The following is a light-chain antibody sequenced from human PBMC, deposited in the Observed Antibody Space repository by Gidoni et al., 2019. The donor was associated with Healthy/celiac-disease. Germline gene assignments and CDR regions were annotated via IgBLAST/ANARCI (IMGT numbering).Light chain of an antibody. CDR1: SSDVGGYNY. CDR3: SSYTSSSTLV. CDR2: EVS. Sequence: GSPGQSITISCTGTSSDVGGYNYVSWYQQHPGKDPKLMIYEVSNRPSGVSNRFSGSKSGNTASLTISGLQAEDEADYYCSSYTSSSTLVFGGGTKLTVL. V-gene: IGLV2-14*01. J-gene: IGLJ3*02.